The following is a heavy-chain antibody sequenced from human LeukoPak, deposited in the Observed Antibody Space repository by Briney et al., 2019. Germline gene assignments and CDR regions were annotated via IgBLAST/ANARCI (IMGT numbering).Heavy chain of an antibody. CDR3: IREVQVRASASLGL. CDR1: GFSISGYW. D-gene: IGHD3-16*01. CDR2: MNSGGTTI. V-gene: IGHV3-74*01. J-gene: IGHJ4*01. Sequence: PGGSLRLSCAASGFSISGYWMHWVRQAAGEGPVWVSRMNSGGTTINYADSVKGRFTISRDNVDNTLHLQMNSLRVEDTAVYYCIREVQVRASASLGLWGQGTLVTVSS.